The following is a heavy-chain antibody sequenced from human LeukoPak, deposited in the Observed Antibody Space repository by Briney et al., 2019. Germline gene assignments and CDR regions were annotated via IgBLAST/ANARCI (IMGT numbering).Heavy chain of an antibody. Sequence: GGSLRLSCAASGFTFSGHYMSWIRQAPGKGLEWLSYISSDSSHTNYADSVKGRFTISGDNAENSLYLQMNSLRAEDTAVYYCARIVPGGASFDNWGQGTLVTVSS. J-gene: IGHJ4*02. CDR3: ARIVPGGASFDN. CDR2: ISSDSSHT. V-gene: IGHV3-11*03. CDR1: GFTFSGHY. D-gene: IGHD2-8*02.